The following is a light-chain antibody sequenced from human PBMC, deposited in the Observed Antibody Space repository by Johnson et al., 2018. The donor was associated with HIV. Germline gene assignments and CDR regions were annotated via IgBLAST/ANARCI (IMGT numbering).Light chain of an antibody. CDR3: GTWDTSLSAGV. V-gene: IGLV1-51*01. CDR2: DNN. CDR1: SSNIGNNY. Sequence: QSVLTQPPSVSAAPGQKVTISCSGSSSNIGNNYVSWYQQLQGTAPKLLIYDNNKRPSGIPDRFAGSKSGTSATLAITGLQTGDEADYYCGTWDTSLSAGVFGTGTKVTVL. J-gene: IGLJ1*01.